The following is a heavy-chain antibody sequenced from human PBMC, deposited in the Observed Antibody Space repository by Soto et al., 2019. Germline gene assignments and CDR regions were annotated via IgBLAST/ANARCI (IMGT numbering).Heavy chain of an antibody. Sequence: GGSLRLSCAASGFTFSDYYMSWIRQAPGKGLEWVSYISSSGSATYYAGSVKGRFTISRDNAKNSLYLQMNSLRAEDTAVYYCARVDRWYVVPAANYYYMDVWGKGTTVTVSS. J-gene: IGHJ6*03. CDR3: ARVDRWYVVPAANYYYMDV. CDR1: GFTFSDYY. V-gene: IGHV3-11*01. D-gene: IGHD2-2*01. CDR2: ISSSGSAT.